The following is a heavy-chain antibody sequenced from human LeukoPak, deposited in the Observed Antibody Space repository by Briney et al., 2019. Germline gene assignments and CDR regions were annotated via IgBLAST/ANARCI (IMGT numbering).Heavy chain of an antibody. Sequence: PGGSLRLSCAASGFTFDDYGMSWVRQAPGKGLEWVSGINWNGGSTGYADSVKGRFTISRDNAKNSLYLQMNSLRAEDTAVYYCARAFSVDTAMVSPHIPRADYWGQGTLVTVSS. CDR3: ARAFSVDTAMVSPHIPRADY. D-gene: IGHD5-18*01. V-gene: IGHV3-20*04. CDR1: GFTFDDYG. J-gene: IGHJ4*02. CDR2: INWNGGST.